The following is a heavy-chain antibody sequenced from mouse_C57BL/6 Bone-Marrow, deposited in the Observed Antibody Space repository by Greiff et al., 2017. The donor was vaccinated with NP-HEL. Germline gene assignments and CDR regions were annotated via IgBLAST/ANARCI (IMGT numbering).Heavy chain of an antibody. CDR3: ARYYYDYYYFDY. V-gene: IGHV3-8*01. D-gene: IGHD2-4*01. CDR2: ISYSGST. J-gene: IGHJ2*01. Sequence: EVQLQESGPGLAKPSQTLSLTCSVTGFSFTSYSLNWIRKFPGNKLEYMGYISYSGSTYYNPSLKSRISITRDTSKNQYYLQLNSVTTEDTATYYCARYYYDYYYFDYWGQGTTLTVSS. CDR1: GFSFTSYS.